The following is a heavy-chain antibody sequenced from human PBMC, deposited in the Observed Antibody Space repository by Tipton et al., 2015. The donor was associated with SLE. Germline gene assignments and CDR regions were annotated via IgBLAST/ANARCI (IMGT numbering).Heavy chain of an antibody. CDR3: ARDLGPYGSGWFDY. D-gene: IGHD6-19*01. CDR2: IYYSGST. V-gene: IGHV4-59*01. CDR1: GGSISSYY. J-gene: IGHJ4*02. Sequence: LRLSCAVYGGSISSYYWSWIRQPPGKGLEWIGYIYYSGSTNYNPSLKSRVTISVDTSKNQFSLKLSSVTAADTAVYYCARDLGPYGSGWFDYWGQGTLVTVSS.